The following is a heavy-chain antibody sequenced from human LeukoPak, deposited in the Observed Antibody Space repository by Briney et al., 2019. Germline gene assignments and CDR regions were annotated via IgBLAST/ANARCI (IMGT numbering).Heavy chain of an antibody. V-gene: IGHV4-39*01. J-gene: IGHJ4*02. CDR3: ARNGTDEGVVDY. CDR2: IYYSGST. D-gene: IGHD1-1*01. Sequence: PSETLSLTCTASGGSISSSSYYWGWIRQPPGKGLEWIGSIYYSGSTYYNPSLKSRLTISVDTSKNQFSLKLSSVTAADTAVYYCARNGTDEGVVDYWGQGTLVTVSS. CDR1: GGSISSSSYY.